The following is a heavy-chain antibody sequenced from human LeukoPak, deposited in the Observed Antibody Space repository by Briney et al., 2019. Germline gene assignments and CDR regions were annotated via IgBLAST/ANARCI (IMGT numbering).Heavy chain of an antibody. V-gene: IGHV1-69*01. CDR2: IIPTFGTT. D-gene: IGHD2-2*01. CDR3: SRARSFLSRVCSSTSCYGDY. Sequence: SVKVSSRPSAGTCSSYTITWVRQPPGQGLEWMGGIIPTFGTTNYAQKFQGRVTITAAESTSTAYIELSSLRSDDNTVYYCSRARSFLSRVCSSTSCYGDYWGQGTLVTVSS. J-gene: IGHJ4*02. CDR1: AGTCSSYT.